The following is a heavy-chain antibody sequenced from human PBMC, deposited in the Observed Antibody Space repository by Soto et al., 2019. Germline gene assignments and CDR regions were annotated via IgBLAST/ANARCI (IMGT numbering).Heavy chain of an antibody. V-gene: IGHV4-39*01. Sequence: QLQLQESGPGLVKPSETLSLTCTVSGGSISSSSYYWGWIRQPPGKGLEWIGSIYYSGSTYYNPSLQSRVTIPVDTSKNHFSLKLSSATAADTAMYHCARHWYNWTPTSWFDPWGQGTLVTVSS. J-gene: IGHJ5*02. CDR1: GGSISSSSYY. D-gene: IGHD1-20*01. CDR3: ARHWYNWTPTSWFDP. CDR2: IYYSGST.